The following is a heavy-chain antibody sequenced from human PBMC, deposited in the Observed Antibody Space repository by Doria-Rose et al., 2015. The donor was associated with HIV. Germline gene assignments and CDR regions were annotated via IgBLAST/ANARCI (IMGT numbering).Heavy chain of an antibody. V-gene: IGHV3-15*07. CDR3: TTDRFFPS. J-gene: IGHJ3*01. Sequence: GKGLEWVGRIKSKPDGGTTEYAAPVKGRFSISRDDSKNTLSLQMNILKTEDTAVYYCTTDRFFPSWGQGTMVTVSS. D-gene: IGHD3-16*01. CDR2: IKSKPDGGTT.